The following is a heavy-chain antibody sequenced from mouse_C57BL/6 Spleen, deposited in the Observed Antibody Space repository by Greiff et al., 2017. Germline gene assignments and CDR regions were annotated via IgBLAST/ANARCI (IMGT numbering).Heavy chain of an antibody. Sequence: EVKVVESGGGLVKPGGSLKLSCAASGFTFSDYGMHWVRQAPEKGLEWVAYISSGSSTIYYADTVKGRFTISRDNTKNTMYLQMTSLRSEDTAMYYCARCRWYFDVWGTGTTVTVYS. J-gene: IGHJ1*03. CDR3: ARCRWYFDV. CDR1: GFTFSDYG. V-gene: IGHV5-17*01. CDR2: ISSGSSTI.